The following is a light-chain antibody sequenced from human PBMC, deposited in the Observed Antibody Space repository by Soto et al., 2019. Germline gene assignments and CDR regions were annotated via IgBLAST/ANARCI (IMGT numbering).Light chain of an antibody. J-gene: IGKJ1*01. CDR3: QQYGNSPKT. Sequence: EIVLTQFPGTLSLSPGERATLSCRASQSVSSNYLAWYQQRPGQPPNLLIFGASNRATGIPDRFSGSGSGTDFTLTITRLAREDFAVYYCQQYGNSPKTFGQGTKVDIK. CDR1: QSVSSNY. CDR2: GAS. V-gene: IGKV3-20*01.